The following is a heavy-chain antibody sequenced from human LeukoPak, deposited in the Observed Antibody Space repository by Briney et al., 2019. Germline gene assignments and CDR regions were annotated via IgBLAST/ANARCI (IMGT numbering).Heavy chain of an antibody. V-gene: IGHV4-4*09. CDR1: GGSISTYY. J-gene: IGHJ4*02. CDR2: IYTSESI. Sequence: SESLSLTCTVSGGSISTYYWSWIRQPPGKGLGWIGYIYTSESINYNPSLKRRITISVDTSKNQFSLMLSSVTAADTAFYYCARRRTTRTTAYIDYWGRRIPVTLSS. CDR3: ARRRTTRTTAYIDY. D-gene: IGHD1-1*01.